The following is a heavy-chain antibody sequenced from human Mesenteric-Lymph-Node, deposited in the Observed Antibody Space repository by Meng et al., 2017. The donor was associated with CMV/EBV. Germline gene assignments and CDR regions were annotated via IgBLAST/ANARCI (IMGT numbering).Heavy chain of an antibody. V-gene: IGHV1-2*02. J-gene: IGHJ4*02. D-gene: IGHD2-2*01. CDR1: GYTFTGYY. CDR2: INPNSGGT. CDR3: ARGRGGYCSSTSCLFDY. Sequence: ASVKVSCKTSGYTFTGYYMHWVRQAPGQGLEWMGWINPNSGGTKYAQNFQGRVTMTRDTSISTAYMELSSLRSEDTAVYYCARGRGGYCSSTSCLFDYWGQGTLVTVSS.